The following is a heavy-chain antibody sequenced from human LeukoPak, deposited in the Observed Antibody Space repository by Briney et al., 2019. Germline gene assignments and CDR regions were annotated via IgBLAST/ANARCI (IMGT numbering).Heavy chain of an antibody. D-gene: IGHD2-8*01. Sequence: PGRSLRLSCAASGFTLTNYAMNWVRQAPGKGLEWVATVSYDGTDTSYADSVKGRFAIFRDNSKNTLYLQMNSLRTEDTAVYYCVRVSGFCTNGVCPSFDPWGQGTLVTVSS. J-gene: IGHJ5*02. CDR3: VRVSGFCTNGVCPSFDP. CDR2: VSYDGTDT. CDR1: GFTLTNYA. V-gene: IGHV3-30*09.